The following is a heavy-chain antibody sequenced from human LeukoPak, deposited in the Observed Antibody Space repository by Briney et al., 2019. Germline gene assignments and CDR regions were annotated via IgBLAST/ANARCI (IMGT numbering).Heavy chain of an antibody. CDR2: MNPNSGNT. CDR1: GYTFTGYY. D-gene: IGHD5-24*01. CDR3: ARLEMATTVGFDY. V-gene: IGHV1-8*02. Sequence: ASVKVSCKASGYTFTGYYIHWVRQATGQGLEWMGWMNPNSGNTGYAQKFQGRVTMTRNTSISTAYMELSSLRSEDTAVYYCARLEMATTVGFDYWGQGTLVTVSS. J-gene: IGHJ4*02.